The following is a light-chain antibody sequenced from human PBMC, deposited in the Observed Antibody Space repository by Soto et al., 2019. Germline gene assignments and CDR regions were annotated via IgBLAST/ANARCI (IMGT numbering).Light chain of an antibody. Sequence: EIVLTQSPGTLSLSPGERATLSCRASQSVSSSYLAWYQQQAGQAPKLLIYGASSRATGIPDRFSGRGSGTDFALTISRLEREDFAVYYCQQYGSSPPYTFGQGTKLEIK. V-gene: IGKV3-20*01. CDR3: QQYGSSPPYT. CDR2: GAS. J-gene: IGKJ2*01. CDR1: QSVSSSY.